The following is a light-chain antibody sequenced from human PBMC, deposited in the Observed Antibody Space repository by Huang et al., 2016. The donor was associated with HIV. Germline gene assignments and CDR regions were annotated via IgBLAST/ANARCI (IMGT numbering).Light chain of an antibody. V-gene: IGKV3-15*01. CDR1: QSVSNY. Sequence: EIVMTQSPATLFVSPGERATISCRASQSVSNYLAGYKQKPGQGPRLLIYDASTGATGIPARFSGSGSGTEFTLTISSLQSEDSAVYYCQQYNDWPLTFGGGTKVEIK. CDR2: DAS. CDR3: QQYNDWPLT. J-gene: IGKJ4*01.